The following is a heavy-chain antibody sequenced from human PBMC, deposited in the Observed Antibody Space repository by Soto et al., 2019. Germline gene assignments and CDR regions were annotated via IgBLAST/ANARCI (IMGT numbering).Heavy chain of an antibody. Sequence: GGSLRLSCATSGFTFISYGMHWVRQAPGKGLEWVAVISYDGSNKYYADSVKGRFTISRDNSKNTLYLQMNSLRAEDTAVYYCARDQPWFPTTTGMDVWCQGNTLTVSS. J-gene: IGHJ6*02. CDR1: GFTFISYG. D-gene: IGHD4-17*01. CDR2: ISYDGSNK. CDR3: ARDQPWFPTTTGMDV. V-gene: IGHV3-30*06.